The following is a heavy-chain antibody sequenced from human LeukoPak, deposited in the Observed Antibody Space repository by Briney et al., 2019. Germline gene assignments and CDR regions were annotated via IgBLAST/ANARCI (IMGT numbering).Heavy chain of an antibody. Sequence: TSETLSLTCTVSGDSISSSSDYWGWIRQPPGKGLEWIGSIYYTATTYYSPSLKSRVTISVDTSKNQFSLKLGSVTAADTAVYYCARQRAFDIWGQGTMVTVSS. CDR1: GDSISSSSDY. CDR3: ARQRAFDI. CDR2: IYYTATT. V-gene: IGHV4-39*01. J-gene: IGHJ3*02.